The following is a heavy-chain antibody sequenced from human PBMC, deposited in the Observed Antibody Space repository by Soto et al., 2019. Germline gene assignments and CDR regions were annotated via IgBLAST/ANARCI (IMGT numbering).Heavy chain of an antibody. CDR2: ISYDGSNK. CDR1: GFTFSSYG. Sequence: QVQLVESGGGVVQPGRSLRLSCAASGFTFSSYGMHWVRQAPGKGLEWVAVISYDGSNKYYADSVKGRFTISRDNSKNKLYLQMNSLRAEDTAVYYCAKACSGGSCYGGDYWGQGTLVTVSS. CDR3: AKACSGGSCYGGDY. D-gene: IGHD2-15*01. V-gene: IGHV3-30*18. J-gene: IGHJ4*02.